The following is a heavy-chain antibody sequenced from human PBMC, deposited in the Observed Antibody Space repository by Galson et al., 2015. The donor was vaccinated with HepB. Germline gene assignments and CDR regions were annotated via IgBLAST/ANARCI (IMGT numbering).Heavy chain of an antibody. V-gene: IGHV3-21*01. J-gene: IGHJ5*02. Sequence: SLRLSCAASGFTFSSYSMNWVRQAPGKGLEWVSSISSSSSYIYYADSVKGRFTISRDNAKNSLYLQMNSLRAEDTAVYYCARVPIGGDSTLEGRVVVGAPTMIDFPNPLQPLPW. CDR1: GFTFSSYS. CDR2: ISSSSSYI. CDR3: ARVPIGGDSTLEGRVVVGAPTMIDFPNPLQPLP. D-gene: IGHD3-22*01.